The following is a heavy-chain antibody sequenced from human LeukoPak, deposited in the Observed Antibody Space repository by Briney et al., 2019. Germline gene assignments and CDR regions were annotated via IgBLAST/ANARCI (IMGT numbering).Heavy chain of an antibody. V-gene: IGHV3-30*18. CDR1: GFTFSSYG. CDR3: AKPLGSSWYISDY. CDR2: ISYDGSNK. J-gene: IGHJ4*02. D-gene: IGHD6-13*01. Sequence: GGSLRLSCAASGFTFSSYGMHWVRQAPGKGLEWVAVISYDGSNKYYADSVKGRFTISRDNSKNTLYLQMNSLRAEDTAVYYCAKPLGSSWYISDYWGQGTLVTVSS.